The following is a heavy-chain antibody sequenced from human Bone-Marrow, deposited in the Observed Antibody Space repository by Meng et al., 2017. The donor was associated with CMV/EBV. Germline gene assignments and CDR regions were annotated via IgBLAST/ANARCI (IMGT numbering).Heavy chain of an antibody. J-gene: IGHJ4*02. V-gene: IGHV4-39*07. CDR2: IYYTGST. CDR1: GGSISRSNYY. CDR3: ATDRDH. Sequence: GSLRLSCIVSGGSISRSNYYWTWIRQPPGKGLEWIASIYYTGSTYYSPSHKSRLTISVDTSENHFSLRLNSVTAADTAVYYCATDRDHWGQGTLVTVSS.